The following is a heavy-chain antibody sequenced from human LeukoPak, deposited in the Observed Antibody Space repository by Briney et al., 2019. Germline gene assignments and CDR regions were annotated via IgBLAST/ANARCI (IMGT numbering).Heavy chain of an antibody. V-gene: IGHV4-4*07. Sequence: SETLSLTCNVSGVSKSTFYMSWIRQPAGKGLEWIGRIETTGSTNYNPSLKGRVTMSVDTSKRHFSLRLTSVTAADAAVYYCAVDDRGFDPWGQGTLVTVSS. CDR2: IETTGST. CDR3: AVDDRGFDP. D-gene: IGHD3-22*01. J-gene: IGHJ5*02. CDR1: GVSKSTFY.